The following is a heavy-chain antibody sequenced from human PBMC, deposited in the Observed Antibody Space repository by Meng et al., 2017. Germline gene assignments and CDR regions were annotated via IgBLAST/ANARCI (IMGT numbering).Heavy chain of an antibody. CDR1: GYTFTGYY. CDR3: ASELNTYGSGSYAY. J-gene: IGHJ4*02. D-gene: IGHD3-10*01. V-gene: IGHV1-2*06. CDR2: INPNSGGT. Sequence: LVQYGAEVKKPGAYVKVSCKASGYTFTGYYMHWVRQAPGQGLEWMGRINPNSGGTNYAQKFQGRVTMTRDTSISTAYMELSRLRSDDTAVYYCASELNTYGSGSYAYWGQGTLVTASS.